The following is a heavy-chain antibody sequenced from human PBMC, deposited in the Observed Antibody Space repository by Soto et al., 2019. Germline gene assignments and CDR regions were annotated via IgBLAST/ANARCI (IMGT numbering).Heavy chain of an antibody. Sequence: EVQLVESGGGLIQPGGSLRLSCAASGFGFNNYDMHWVRQSTGKGLEWVSTIGTAGDPYYLDSVKGRFTISREDATNFLYLQMHSLRAEDTAVYYCARGADCRGGTCYSWYFDLWGRGTLVTVSS. V-gene: IGHV3-13*05. J-gene: IGHJ2*01. D-gene: IGHD2-15*01. CDR2: IGTAGDP. CDR3: ARGADCRGGTCYSWYFDL. CDR1: GFGFNNYD.